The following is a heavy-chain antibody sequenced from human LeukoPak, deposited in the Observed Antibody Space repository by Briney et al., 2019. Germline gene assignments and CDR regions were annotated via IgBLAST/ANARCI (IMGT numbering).Heavy chain of an antibody. J-gene: IGHJ6*03. D-gene: IGHD2-15*01. CDR3: ARDVGVAVYYMDV. V-gene: IGHV1-18*01. CDR2: ISTYNGNT. Sequence: ASMKVSCKASGYTFISYGISWVRQAPGQGLEWMGWISTYNGNTNYAQKLQGRVTMTTDTSTSTAYMELRSLRSDDTAVYYCARDVGVAVYYMDVWGKGTTVTVSS. CDR1: GYTFISYG.